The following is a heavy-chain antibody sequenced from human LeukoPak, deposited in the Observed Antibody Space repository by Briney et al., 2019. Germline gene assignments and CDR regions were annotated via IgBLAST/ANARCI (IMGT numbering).Heavy chain of an antibody. CDR3: AKDASGSYVYYYYYYGMDV. CDR1: GFTFSSYG. Sequence: QSGGSLRLSCAASGFTFSSYGMHWVRQAPGKGLEWVAVISYDGSNKYYADSVKGRFTISRDNSKNTLYLQMNSLRAEDTAVYYCAKDASGSYVYYYYYYGMDVWGQGTTVTVSS. V-gene: IGHV3-30*18. J-gene: IGHJ6*02. CDR2: ISYDGSNK. D-gene: IGHD1-26*01.